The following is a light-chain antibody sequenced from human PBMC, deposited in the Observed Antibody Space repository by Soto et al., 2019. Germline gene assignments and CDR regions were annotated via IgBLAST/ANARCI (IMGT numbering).Light chain of an antibody. CDR1: SSYVGGYNY. CDR3: SSYKTSSTYV. V-gene: IGLV2-14*03. CDR2: DVS. Sequence: QSVLTQPASVSGSPGQSITISCTGTSSYVGGYNYVSWYQQHPGKAPKLMIYDVSNRPSGVSNRFSGFKSGNTASLTISGLHAEDEADYYCSSYKTSSTYVFGTGTKVTVL. J-gene: IGLJ1*01.